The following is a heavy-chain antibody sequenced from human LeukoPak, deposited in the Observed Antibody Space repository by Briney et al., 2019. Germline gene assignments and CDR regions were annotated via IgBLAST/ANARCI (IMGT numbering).Heavy chain of an antibody. CDR2: ISSSSTI. J-gene: IGHJ4*02. V-gene: IGHV3-48*01. CDR1: GFTFSSYS. CDR3: ARGARYCSSTSCTFDY. D-gene: IGHD2-2*01. Sequence: GGSLRLSCAASGFTFSSYSMNWVRQAPGKGLEWVSYISSSSTIYYADSVKGRFTISRDNAKNSLYLQMNSLRAEDTAVYYCARGARYCSSTSCTFDYWGQGTLVTVSS.